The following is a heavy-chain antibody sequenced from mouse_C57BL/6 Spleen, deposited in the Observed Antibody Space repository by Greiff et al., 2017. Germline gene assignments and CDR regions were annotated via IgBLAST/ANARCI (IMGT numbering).Heavy chain of an antibody. CDR2: IDPETGGT. V-gene: IGHV1-15*01. D-gene: IGHD2-10*02. J-gene: IGHJ2*01. CDR1: GYTFTDYE. Sequence: QVQLQQSGAELVRPGASVTLSCKASGYTFTDYEMHWVKQTPVHGLEWIGAIDPETGGTAYNQKFKGKAILTADKSSSTAYMELRSLTSEDSAVYYCTRVCGTPYDWGQGTTLTVSS. CDR3: TRVCGTPYD.